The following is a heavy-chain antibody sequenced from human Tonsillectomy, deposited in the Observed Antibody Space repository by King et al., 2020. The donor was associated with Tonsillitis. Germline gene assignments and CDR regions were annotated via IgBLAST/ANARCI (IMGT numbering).Heavy chain of an antibody. J-gene: IGHJ5*02. CDR3: AREVVGASTNWFDP. V-gene: IGHV4-59*01. CDR1: GGSISDYY. Sequence: VQLQESGPGLVKPSETLSLTCTVSGGSISDYYWTWLRQPPGKGLEWLGYIYYTGSTNYNPSLKSRVTISLDTSRNQFSLRLTSVTAADTAVYYCAREVVGASTNWFDPWGQGTLVTVSS. D-gene: IGHD2-15*01. CDR2: IYYTGST.